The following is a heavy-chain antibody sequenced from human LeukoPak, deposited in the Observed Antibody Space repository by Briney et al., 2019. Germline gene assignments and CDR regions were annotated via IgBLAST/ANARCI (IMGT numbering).Heavy chain of an antibody. J-gene: IGHJ3*02. V-gene: IGHV3-11*04. Sequence: PGGSLRLSCAASGFTFSDYYMSWIRQAPGKGLEWVSYISSSGSTIYYADSVKGRFTISRDNAKNSLYLQMNSLRAEDTAMFYCARDQRALTADWAFDIWGPGTMVTVS. CDR3: ARDQRALTADWAFDI. D-gene: IGHD1-14*01. CDR1: GFTFSDYY. CDR2: ISSSGSTI.